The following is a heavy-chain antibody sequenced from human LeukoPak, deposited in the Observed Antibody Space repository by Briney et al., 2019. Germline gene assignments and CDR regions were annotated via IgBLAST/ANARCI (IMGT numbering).Heavy chain of an antibody. CDR2: ISAYNGNT. V-gene: IGHV1-18*01. CDR3: AGGVVVVPAASEKGYYYYYMDV. J-gene: IGHJ6*03. Sequence: GASVKVSCKASGYTFTSYGISWVRQAPGQRLEWMGWISAYNGNTNYAQKLQGRVTMTTDTSTSTAYMELRSLRSDDTAVYYCAGGVVVVPAASEKGYYYYYMDVWGKGTTVTVSS. CDR1: GYTFTSYG. D-gene: IGHD2-2*01.